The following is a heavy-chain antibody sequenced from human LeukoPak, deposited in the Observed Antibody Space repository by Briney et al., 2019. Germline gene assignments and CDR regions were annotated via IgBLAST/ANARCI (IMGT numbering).Heavy chain of an antibody. D-gene: IGHD3-9*01. J-gene: IGHJ4*02. V-gene: IGHV3-9*01. CDR2: ISWNSGSI. CDR3: AKGLRYFDWLEADFDY. CDR1: GYTFSDNT. Sequence: PGGSLRHSCAASGYTFSDNTIHSVRHAPGKGLGRVSGISWNSGSIGYADSVKGRFTISRDNAKTSLYLQMNSLRAEDTALYYCAKGLRYFDWLEADFDYWGQGTLVTVSS.